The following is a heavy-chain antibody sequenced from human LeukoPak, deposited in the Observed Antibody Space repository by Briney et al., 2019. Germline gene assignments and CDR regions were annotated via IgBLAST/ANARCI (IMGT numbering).Heavy chain of an antibody. CDR3: ATGASGSWDF. CDR2: ISPDGSTK. CDR1: GFTFSRSW. J-gene: IGHJ4*02. Sequence: GGSLRLSCAASGFTFSRSWMSWVRQPPGKGLEWVANISPDGSTKYHMDSVKGRFTTSRDNAKDSLYLEMSRLRDDDTAMYYCATGASGSWDFGGQGTLVTASS. D-gene: IGHD6-13*01. V-gene: IGHV3-7*03.